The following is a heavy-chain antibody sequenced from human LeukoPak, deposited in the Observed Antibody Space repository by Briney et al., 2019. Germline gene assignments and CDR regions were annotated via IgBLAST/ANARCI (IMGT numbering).Heavy chain of an antibody. CDR2: INHSGST. J-gene: IGHJ4*02. V-gene: IGHV4-34*01. Sequence: PSETLSLTCAVYGGSFSGYYWSWIRQPPGKGLEWIGEINHSGSTNYNPSLQSRVTISADTSKNQLSLKLSSVTAADSAMYYCARESDLSNYDRTDYWGQGTLVTVSS. CDR3: ARESDLSNYDRTDY. D-gene: IGHD4/OR15-4a*01. CDR1: GGSFSGYY.